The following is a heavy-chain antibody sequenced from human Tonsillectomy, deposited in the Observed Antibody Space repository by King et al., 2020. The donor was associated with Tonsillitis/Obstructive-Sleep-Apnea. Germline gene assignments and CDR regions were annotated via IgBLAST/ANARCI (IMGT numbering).Heavy chain of an antibody. Sequence: VQLVESGGGLVKPGGSLRLSCAASGFTFSSYSMNWVRKAPGKGLEWVSSISSSSSYIYYADSVKGRFTISRDNAKNSLYLQMNSLRAEDTAVYYCARVKEWELLHDAFDIWGQGTMVTVSS. CDR1: GFTFSSYS. CDR2: ISSSSSYI. J-gene: IGHJ3*02. V-gene: IGHV3-21*01. D-gene: IGHD1-26*01. CDR3: ARVKEWELLHDAFDI.